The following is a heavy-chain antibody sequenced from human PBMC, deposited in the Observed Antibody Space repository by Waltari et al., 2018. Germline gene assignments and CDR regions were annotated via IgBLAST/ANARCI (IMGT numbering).Heavy chain of an antibody. D-gene: IGHD3-22*01. CDR1: GDTFRRYA. Sequence: QVQLVQSGAEVKQPGSSMKVSCKASGDTFRRYAISWVRQAPGQGLEWMGGIIPLVGTTNYEQKFQGRATMTADEPTSTAYVELRSLKSEDTAVYFCARSYYYDRRANYPSLGAFDSWGQGTLVTVAS. CDR3: ARSYYYDRRANYPSLGAFDS. V-gene: IGHV1-69*12. CDR2: IIPLVGTT. J-gene: IGHJ4*02.